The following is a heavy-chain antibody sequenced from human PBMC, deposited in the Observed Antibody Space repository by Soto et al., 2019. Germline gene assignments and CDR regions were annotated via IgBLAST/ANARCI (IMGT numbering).Heavy chain of an antibody. Sequence: QVQLVQSGAEVKKPGSSVKVSCKASGGTFSSYAISWVRQAPGQGLEWMGGIIPIFGTANYAQKFQGRVTITADESASTAYMELSSLRSEDTAVYYCAIGPIVDTAMVGWYFDLWGRGTLVTVSS. V-gene: IGHV1-69*01. CDR3: AIGPIVDTAMVGWYFDL. CDR1: GGTFSSYA. J-gene: IGHJ2*01. D-gene: IGHD5-18*01. CDR2: IIPIFGTA.